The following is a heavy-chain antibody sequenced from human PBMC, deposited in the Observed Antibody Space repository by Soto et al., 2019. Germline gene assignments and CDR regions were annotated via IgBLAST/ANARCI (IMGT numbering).Heavy chain of an antibody. V-gene: IGHV1-3*01. CDR3: ASYSGYDLNYFDY. D-gene: IGHD5-12*01. CDR2: INAGNGNT. CDR1: GYTFTSYA. Sequence: QVQLVQSGAEVKKPGASVKVSCKASGYTFTSYAMHWVRQAPEQRLEWMGWINAGNGNTKYSQKFQGRVTITRDTSASTAYMELSSLRSEDTAVYYCASYSGYDLNYFDYWGQGTLVTVSS. J-gene: IGHJ4*02.